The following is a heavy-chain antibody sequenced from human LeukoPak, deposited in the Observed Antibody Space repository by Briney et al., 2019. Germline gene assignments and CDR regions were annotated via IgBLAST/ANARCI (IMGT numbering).Heavy chain of an antibody. V-gene: IGHV3-23*01. J-gene: IGHJ6*02. CDR3: AKDIAPNYGSGSYNYYYGMDV. D-gene: IGHD3-10*01. CDR1: GFTFSSYA. Sequence: PGGSLRLSCAASGFTFSSYAMSWVRQAPGKGLEWVSAISGSGGSTYYADSVKGRFTISRDNSKNTLYLQTNSLRAEDTAVYYCAKDIAPNYGSGSYNYYYGMDVWGQGTTVTVSS. CDR2: ISGSGGST.